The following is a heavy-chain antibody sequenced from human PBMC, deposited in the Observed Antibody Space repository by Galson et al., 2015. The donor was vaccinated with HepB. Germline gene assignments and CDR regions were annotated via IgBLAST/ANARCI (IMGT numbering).Heavy chain of an antibody. Sequence: SLRLSCAASGFTSSSYAMHWVRQAPGMGLEWVAVIVYDGTTKYYADSVKGRFTISRDNSKNTLYLQMDSLRGDDTAVYYCARTTVAGPFDYWGQGTLVIVSS. V-gene: IGHV3-30*04. D-gene: IGHD4-23*01. CDR1: GFTSSSYA. CDR3: ARTTVAGPFDY. CDR2: IVYDGTTK. J-gene: IGHJ4*02.